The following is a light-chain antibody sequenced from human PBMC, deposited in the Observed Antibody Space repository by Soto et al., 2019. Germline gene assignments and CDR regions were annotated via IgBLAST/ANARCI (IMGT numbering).Light chain of an antibody. CDR3: QLWDSSSDHP. Sequence: SYELTQPPSVSVAPGKTARITCGGNNIGSKSVHWYQQKPRQAPVLVIYYDSDRPSGIPERFSGSNSGNTATLTISRVEAGDEADYYCQLWDSSSDHPFGGGTKLTVL. J-gene: IGLJ2*01. V-gene: IGLV3-21*04. CDR1: NIGSKS. CDR2: YDS.